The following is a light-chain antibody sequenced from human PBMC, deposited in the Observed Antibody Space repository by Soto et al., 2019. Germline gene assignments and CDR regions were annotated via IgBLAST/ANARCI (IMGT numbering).Light chain of an antibody. Sequence: IQMTQSPSSLSASVGDRLSITCRASQVITNDLGWYQQKPGKAPKRLIYAASTLQSGVPSRFSGSGSGTDFTPTISSLQPEDFATYYCQQRYRTPHTFGQGTKLETK. V-gene: IGKV1-17*01. CDR2: AAS. CDR1: QVITND. CDR3: QQRYRTPHT. J-gene: IGKJ2*01.